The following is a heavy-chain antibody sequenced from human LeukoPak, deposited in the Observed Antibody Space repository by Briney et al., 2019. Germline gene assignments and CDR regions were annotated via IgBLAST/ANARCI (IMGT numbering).Heavy chain of an antibody. V-gene: IGHV4-59*08. J-gene: IGHJ5*02. CDR2: IYYSGST. CDR3: ARLRPTIAVAGTGSWFDP. D-gene: IGHD6-19*01. CDR1: GGSISSYY. Sequence: SETLSLTCTVSGGSISSYYWSWIRQPPGKGLEWIGYIYYSGSTNYNPSLKSRVTISVDTSKNQFSLKLSSVTAADTAVYCCARLRPTIAVAGTGSWFDPWGQGTLVTVSS.